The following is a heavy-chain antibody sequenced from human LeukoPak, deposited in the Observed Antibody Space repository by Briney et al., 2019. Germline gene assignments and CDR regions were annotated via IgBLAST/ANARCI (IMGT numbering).Heavy chain of an antibody. D-gene: IGHD4-11*01. Sequence: SETLSLTCAVSGGSISSSNWWSWVRQPPGKGLEWIGEIYHSGSTNYNPSLKSRVTISVDKSKNQLSLKLSSVTAADTAVYYCASSYSKGNFDYWGQGTLVTVSS. CDR1: GGSISSSNW. J-gene: IGHJ4*02. CDR3: ASSYSKGNFDY. CDR2: IYHSGST. V-gene: IGHV4-4*02.